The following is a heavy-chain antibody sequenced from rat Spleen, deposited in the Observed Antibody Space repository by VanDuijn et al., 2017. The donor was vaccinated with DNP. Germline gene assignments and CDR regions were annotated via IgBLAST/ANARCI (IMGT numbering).Heavy chain of an antibody. V-gene: IGHV5-7*01. Sequence: EVQLVESGGGLVQPGRSLKLSCAASGFTFSDHNMAWVRQAPKKGLEWVASITNTGDSTYYSDSVKGRFIISRDNAYSTLYLQMDSLRSEDTATYYCAGRPPPTRGPFDYWGQGVMVTVSS. CDR2: ITNTGDST. CDR3: AGRPPPTRGPFDY. J-gene: IGHJ2*01. CDR1: GFTFSDHN. D-gene: IGHD1-4*01.